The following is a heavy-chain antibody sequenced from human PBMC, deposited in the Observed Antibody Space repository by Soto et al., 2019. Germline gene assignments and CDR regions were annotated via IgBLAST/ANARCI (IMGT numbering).Heavy chain of an antibody. V-gene: IGHV4-34*01. Sequence: SETLSLTCAVYGGSFSGYYWSWIRQPPGKGLERIGEINHSGSTNYNPSLKSRVTISVDTSKNQFSLKLSSVTAADTAVYYCARGRYYYGSGKAPDYYYGMDVWGQGTTVTVSS. CDR2: INHSGST. D-gene: IGHD3-10*01. CDR3: ARGRYYYGSGKAPDYYYGMDV. J-gene: IGHJ6*02. CDR1: GGSFSGYY.